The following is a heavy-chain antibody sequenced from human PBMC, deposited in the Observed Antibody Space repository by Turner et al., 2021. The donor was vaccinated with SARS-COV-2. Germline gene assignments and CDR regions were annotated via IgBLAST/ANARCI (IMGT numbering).Heavy chain of an antibody. CDR2: ISYDGNNK. Sequence: QVQLVESGGGVVQPGRSLRLPCAASGFTFSSYGMHWVRQAPGKGLEWVAVISYDGNNKFYADSVKGRFTISRGNSKNTLYLQMNSLRAEDTAVYDCAKGFGDYVDYWGQGTLVTVSS. CDR1: GFTFSSYG. V-gene: IGHV3-30*18. J-gene: IGHJ4*02. CDR3: AKGFGDYVDY. D-gene: IGHD3-16*01.